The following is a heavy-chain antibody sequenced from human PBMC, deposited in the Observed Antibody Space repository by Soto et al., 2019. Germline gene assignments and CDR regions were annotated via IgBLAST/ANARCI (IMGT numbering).Heavy chain of an antibody. CDR2: IHICGAT. J-gene: IGHJ5*02. Sequence: PSQTLPLTCTVCGGPIRSAGHWCTWIRQPPSNILQWLGRIHICGATNDNPSPKSRLTLALDMSTNQFSLNLNSMTAADTAVYFCAMYAADNRCFEAWGQGIMFTVSS. D-gene: IGHD2-8*01. CDR1: GGPIRSAGHW. V-gene: IGHV4-30-4*01. CDR3: AMYAADNRCFEA.